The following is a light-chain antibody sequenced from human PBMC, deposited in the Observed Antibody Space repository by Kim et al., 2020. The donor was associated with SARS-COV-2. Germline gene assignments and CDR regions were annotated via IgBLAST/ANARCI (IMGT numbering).Light chain of an antibody. V-gene: IGLV3-1*01. CDR3: QAWDSSTV. CDR1: KLGDKY. Sequence: SYELTQPPSVSVSPGQTATITCSGDKLGDKYVCWYQQKPGQSPLLVIYQDTKRPSGIPERFSGSTSGNTATLTISGTQAMDEADYYCQAWDSSTVIGGGT. J-gene: IGLJ2*01. CDR2: QDT.